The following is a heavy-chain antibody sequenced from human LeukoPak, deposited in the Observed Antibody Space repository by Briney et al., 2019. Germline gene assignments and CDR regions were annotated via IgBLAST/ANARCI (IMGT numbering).Heavy chain of an antibody. CDR2: ISAYNGNT. CDR3: ARRGDWYFDL. V-gene: IGHV1-18*01. CDR1: EGTFSSYA. Sequence: GASVKVSCKASEGTFSSYAISWVRQDPGQGLEWMGWISAYNGNTNYAQKLQGRVTMTTDTSTSTAYMELRSLRSDDTAVYYCARRGDWYFDLWGRGTLVTVSS. J-gene: IGHJ2*01. D-gene: IGHD3-16*01.